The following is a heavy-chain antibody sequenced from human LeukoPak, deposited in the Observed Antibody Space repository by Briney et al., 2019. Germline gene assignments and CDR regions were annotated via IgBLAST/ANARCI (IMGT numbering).Heavy chain of an antibody. CDR2: IYYSGRT. D-gene: IGHD4-17*01. CDR1: GGSVNSGGYY. CDR3: ARSSDYGDYD. V-gene: IGHV4-31*03. J-gene: IGHJ4*02. Sequence: SQTLSLTCTVSGGSVNSGGYYWTWIRQHPGKGLEWLGYIYYSGRTYYNPSLKSRITISLYTSKNQFSLNLTSVSAADTAFYFCARSSDYGDYDWGQGTLITVSS.